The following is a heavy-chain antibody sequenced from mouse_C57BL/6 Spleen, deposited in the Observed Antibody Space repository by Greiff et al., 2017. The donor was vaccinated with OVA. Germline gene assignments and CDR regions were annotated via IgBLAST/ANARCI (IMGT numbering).Heavy chain of an antibody. Sequence: EVQGVESGGGLVKPGGSLKLSCAASGFTFSSYAMSWVRQTPEKRLEWVATISDGGSYTYYPDNVKGRFTISRDNAKNNLYLQMSHLKSEDTAMYYCARDRANWDVGDWYFDVWGTGTTVTVSS. CDR2: ISDGGSYT. V-gene: IGHV5-4*01. J-gene: IGHJ1*03. CDR1: GFTFSSYA. D-gene: IGHD4-1*01. CDR3: ARDRANWDVGDWYFDV.